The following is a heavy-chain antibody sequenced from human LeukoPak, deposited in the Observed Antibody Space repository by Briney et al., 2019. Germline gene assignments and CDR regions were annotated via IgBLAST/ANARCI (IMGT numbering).Heavy chain of an antibody. CDR1: GFTFSSYA. D-gene: IGHD3-22*01. V-gene: IGHV3-23*01. CDR2: ISGSGGST. J-gene: IGHJ4*02. Sequence: PGGSLRLSCAASGFTFSSYAMSWVRQAPGKGLEWVSAISGSGGSTYYADSVKGRFTISRDNSKNTLYLQMNSLRAEDTAVYYCAKAYYDSSGYYDPFDYWGQGTLVTVSS. CDR3: AKAYYDSSGYYDPFDY.